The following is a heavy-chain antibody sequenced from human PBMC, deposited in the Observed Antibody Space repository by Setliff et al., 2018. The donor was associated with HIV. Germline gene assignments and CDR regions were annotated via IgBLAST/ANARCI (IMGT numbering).Heavy chain of an antibody. V-gene: IGHV4-39*01. CDR2: VHYGGSI. CDR3: VRPSFSIGGGSMFDS. J-gene: IGHJ4*02. Sequence: SETLSLTCTVSGGPISTNDYYWGFIRQSPGKGLEWIASVHYGGSIFYNPSLKSRVTLSVGTSKRQFFLNLSSATTADTAMYYCVRPSFSIGGGSMFDSWGQGIVVTVSS. CDR1: GGPISTNDYY. D-gene: IGHD3-3*01.